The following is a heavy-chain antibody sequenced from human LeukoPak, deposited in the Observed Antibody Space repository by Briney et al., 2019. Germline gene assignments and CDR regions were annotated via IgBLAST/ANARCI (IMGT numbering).Heavy chain of an antibody. V-gene: IGHV3-23*01. J-gene: IGHJ4*02. CDR1: GVTLSNYA. D-gene: IGHD5-18*01. CDR3: AKLYLGRGYSYGYFDY. Sequence: GGSLRLSCVASGVTLSNYAMSWARQAPGKGLEWVSGISSSGSGGNTYYADSVKGRFTISRDSSRNTLFLHMNTLRAEDTAIYYCAKLYLGRGYSYGYFDYWGQGTLVTVSS. CDR2: ISSSGSGGNT.